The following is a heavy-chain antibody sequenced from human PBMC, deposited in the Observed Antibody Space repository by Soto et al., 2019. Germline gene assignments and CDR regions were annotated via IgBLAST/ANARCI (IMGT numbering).Heavy chain of an antibody. CDR3: ARGRGIGFSSTWNIYWYYNMDV. CDR1: GGNFSSYA. Sequence: SVKVSCRASGGNFSSYAISWVRQAPGQGLEWMGGIIPMFATTNYAQKFQGRVTITADDSATTAHMELSSLKSEDTAVYYCARGRGIGFSSTWNIYWYYNMDVWGQGTTVTVSS. J-gene: IGHJ6*02. D-gene: IGHD6-13*01. V-gene: IGHV1-69*01. CDR2: IIPMFATT.